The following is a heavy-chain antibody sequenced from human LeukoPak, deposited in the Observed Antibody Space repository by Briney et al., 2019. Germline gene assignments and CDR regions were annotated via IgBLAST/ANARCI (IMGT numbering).Heavy chain of an antibody. V-gene: IGHV4-61*02. Sequence: SQTLSLTCTVSGESISNSRHYWSWIRQPAGKGLEWIGRIYPSGNTNYNPSLKSRLTISLDTSKNQFSLNLSSVTAADTAVYFCARDRYYYDSSGYRLLDYWGQGTLVTVSS. CDR2: IYPSGNT. J-gene: IGHJ4*02. CDR3: ARDRYYYDSSGYRLLDY. CDR1: GESISNSRHY. D-gene: IGHD3-22*01.